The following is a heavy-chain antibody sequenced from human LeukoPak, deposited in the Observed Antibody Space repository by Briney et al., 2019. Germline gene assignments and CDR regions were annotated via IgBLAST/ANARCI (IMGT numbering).Heavy chain of an antibody. CDR1: GGSISSHY. CDR2: IYYGGST. CDR3: ARAGWLQEFDY. J-gene: IGHJ4*02. V-gene: IGHV4-59*11. Sequence: SETLSLTCTVSGGSISSHYWSWIRQPPGKGLEWIGYIYYGGSTNYNPSLKSRVTISVDTSKNQFSLKLSSVTAADTAVYYCARAGWLQEFDYWGQGTLATVSS. D-gene: IGHD5-24*01.